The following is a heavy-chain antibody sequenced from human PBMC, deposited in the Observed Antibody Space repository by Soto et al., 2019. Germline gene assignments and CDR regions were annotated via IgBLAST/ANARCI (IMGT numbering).Heavy chain of an antibody. CDR1: GGSISSYY. CDR2: IYYSGST. V-gene: IGHV4-59*01. CDR3: AGETGGWFDP. D-gene: IGHD3-10*01. J-gene: IGHJ5*02. Sequence: SETLSLTCTVSGGSISSYYWSWIRQPPGKGLEWIGYIYYSGSTNYNPSLKSRVTISVDTSKNQFSLKLSSVTAADTAVYYCAGETGGWFDPWGQGTLVTVSS.